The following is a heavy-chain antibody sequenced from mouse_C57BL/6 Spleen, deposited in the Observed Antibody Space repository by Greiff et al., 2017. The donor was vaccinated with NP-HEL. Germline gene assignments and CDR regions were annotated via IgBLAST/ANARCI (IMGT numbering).Heavy chain of an antibody. D-gene: IGHD1-1*01. CDR3: ARKWITTVVANFYAMDD. CDR1: GFSLTSYG. CDR2: IWSGGST. Sequence: QVQLQQSGPGLVQPSQSLSITCTVSGFSLTSYGVHWVRQSPGKGLEWLGVIWSGGSTDYNAAFISRLSISKDNSKSKVFLKMNSLQTDDTAIYYCARKWITTVVANFYAMDDWGQGTSVTGST. V-gene: IGHV2-2*01. J-gene: IGHJ4*01.